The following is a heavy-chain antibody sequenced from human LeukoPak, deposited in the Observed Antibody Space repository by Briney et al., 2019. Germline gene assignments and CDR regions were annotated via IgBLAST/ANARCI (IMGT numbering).Heavy chain of an antibody. D-gene: IGHD2-2*01. Sequence: PSETLSLTCTVSGGSISSYYWSWIRQPPGKGLEWIGYIYYSGSTNYNPSLKSPVTISVDTSKNQFSLKLRSVTAADTAVYYCARGEWHCSSTSCYYPFDYWGQGTLVTVSS. V-gene: IGHV4-59*01. CDR2: IYYSGST. CDR1: GGSISSYY. J-gene: IGHJ4*02. CDR3: ARGEWHCSSTSCYYPFDY.